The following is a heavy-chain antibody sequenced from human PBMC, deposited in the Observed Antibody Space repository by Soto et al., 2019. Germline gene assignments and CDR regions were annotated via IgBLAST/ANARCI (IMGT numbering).Heavy chain of an antibody. Sequence: EVQLVESGGGLVQPGGSLRLSCAASGFTFSSYSMNWVRQAPGKGLEWVSYISSSSSSIYYADAVKGRCTSSRHNAKNSLYLQMNSLRAEDTAVYYCARHPERIAQIGWFDPWGQGTLVTVSS. CDR2: ISSSSSSI. CDR3: ARHPERIAQIGWFDP. J-gene: IGHJ5*02. V-gene: IGHV3-48*01. D-gene: IGHD6-13*01. CDR1: GFTFSSYS.